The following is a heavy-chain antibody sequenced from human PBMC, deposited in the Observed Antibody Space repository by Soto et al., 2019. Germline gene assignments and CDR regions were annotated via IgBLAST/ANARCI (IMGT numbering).Heavy chain of an antibody. D-gene: IGHD3-10*01. V-gene: IGHV3-33*01. CDR3: ARDLGHFGSGSYSRY. J-gene: IGHJ4*02. CDR1: GFTFSSYG. Sequence: GGSLRLSCAASGFTFSSYGMHWVRQAPGKGLEWVAVIWHDGSNKYYADSVKGRFTISRDNSKNTLYLQMNSLRAEDTAVYYCARDLGHFGSGSYSRYWGQGTLVTVSS. CDR2: IWHDGSNK.